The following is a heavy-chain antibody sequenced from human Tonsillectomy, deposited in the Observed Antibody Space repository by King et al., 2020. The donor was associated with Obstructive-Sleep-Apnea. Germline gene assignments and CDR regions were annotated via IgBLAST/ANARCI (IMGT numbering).Heavy chain of an antibody. Sequence: QLVQSGAEGKKPGGSLKISWKGSGYIFTNYWIGWGRQMPGKGLEWMGIIYPGDSDTRYSPSFQGPGAISADKSISTAYLQWSSLKASDTAMYYCARPDAKGYCSGGSCHPDAFDIWGQGTMVTVSS. CDR2: IYPGDSDT. V-gene: IGHV5-51*01. CDR3: ARPDAKGYCSGGSCHPDAFDI. J-gene: IGHJ3*02. CDR1: GYIFTNYW. D-gene: IGHD2-15*01.